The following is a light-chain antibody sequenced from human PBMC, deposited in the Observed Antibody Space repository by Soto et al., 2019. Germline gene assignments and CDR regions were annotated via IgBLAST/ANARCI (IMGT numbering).Light chain of an antibody. CDR3: SSYTSSNTYV. CDR1: SSDLGDYNY. V-gene: IGLV2-14*01. Sequence: QSALTQPASVSGSPGQSITISCTGTSSDLGDYNYVSWYQQHPGKAPKLMIYDVDTRPSGVSDRFSGSKSGNTASLTISGLQAKDEADYYCSSYTSSNTYVFGTGTKLTVL. J-gene: IGLJ1*01. CDR2: DVD.